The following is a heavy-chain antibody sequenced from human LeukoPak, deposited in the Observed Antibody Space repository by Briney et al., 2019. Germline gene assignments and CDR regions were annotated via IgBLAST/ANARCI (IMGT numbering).Heavy chain of an antibody. CDR1: GYSFTSYW. D-gene: IGHD4/OR15-4a*01. CDR3: GRDFVNGAKARFDC. V-gene: IGHV3-30*03. CDR2: ISYDGNIK. Sequence: GESLKISCKGSGYSFTSYWIGWVRQAPGKGLQWLGFISYDGNIKYEDSVKGRFTISRDNSKNTLYLQMNSLRAEDTAIYYCGRDFVNGAKARFDCWGQGTLVTVSS. J-gene: IGHJ4*02.